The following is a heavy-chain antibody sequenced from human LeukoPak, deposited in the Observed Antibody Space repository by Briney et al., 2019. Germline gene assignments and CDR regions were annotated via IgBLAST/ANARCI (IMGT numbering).Heavy chain of an antibody. Sequence: GGSLRLSCVASGFTFSDYYMSWIRQAPGKGLEWLSYINIGGTNTHYADSVKGRFTISRDNAKKSLYLQMNNLRAEDTAVYYCATNGAGFDTWGQGVLVTVSS. CDR3: ATNGAGFDT. D-gene: IGHD1/OR15-1a*01. J-gene: IGHJ5*02. CDR1: GFTFSDYY. V-gene: IGHV3-11*01. CDR2: INIGGTNT.